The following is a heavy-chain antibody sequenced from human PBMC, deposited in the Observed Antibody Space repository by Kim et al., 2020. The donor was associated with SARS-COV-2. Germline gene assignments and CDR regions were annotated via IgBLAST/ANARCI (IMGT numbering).Heavy chain of an antibody. V-gene: IGHV3-7*03. Sequence: GGSLRLSCAASGLTVSSYWMSWVRQAPGKGLEWVANIKEDGSETHYADSVKGRFTISRDNAKRSLYLQMNSLKDDDTAVYYCARDLTVSTRGFDYWGQGTLVTVSS. D-gene: IGHD4-17*01. CDR2: IKEDGSET. CDR3: ARDLTVSTRGFDY. J-gene: IGHJ4*02. CDR1: GLTVSSYW.